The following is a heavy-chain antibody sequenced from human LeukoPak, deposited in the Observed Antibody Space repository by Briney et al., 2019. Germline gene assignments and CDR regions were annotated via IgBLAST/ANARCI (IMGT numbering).Heavy chain of an antibody. V-gene: IGHV1-24*01. J-gene: IGHJ3*01. CDR3: ATGSGSGCHHAFDF. D-gene: IGHD6-19*01. Sequence: ASVKVSCKGSRYTLTDLSMRWVRQAPGNRREWLGGFDPEHDETICAQKFQGRATSPEDTSTDKAYMELSSLRSEGAAVYYCATGSGSGCHHAFDFWGQGTMVTVSS. CDR1: RYTLTDLS. CDR2: FDPEHDET.